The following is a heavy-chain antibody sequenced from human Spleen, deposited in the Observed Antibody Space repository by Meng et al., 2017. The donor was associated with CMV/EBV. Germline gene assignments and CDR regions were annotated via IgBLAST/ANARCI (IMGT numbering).Heavy chain of an antibody. Sequence: CAASGFTFSNYGMHWVRQAPGKGLEWVAVIWYDATNKYYADSVKGRFTISRDNSKNTLYLQMNSLRAEDTAVYYCAKDVAAAGIDSWGQGTLVTVSS. D-gene: IGHD6-13*01. CDR3: AKDVAAAGIDS. J-gene: IGHJ5*01. CDR1: GFTFSNYG. V-gene: IGHV3-33*06. CDR2: IWYDATNK.